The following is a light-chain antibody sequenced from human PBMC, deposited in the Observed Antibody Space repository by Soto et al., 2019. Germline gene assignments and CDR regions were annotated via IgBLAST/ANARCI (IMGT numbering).Light chain of an antibody. V-gene: IGLV2-23*02. CDR3: CSYAGSTTSVV. CDR1: SIDVGSYDL. Sequence: QSALTQPASVSGSPGQSITISCTGTSIDVGSYDLVSWYQRHPGKAPKLIISEVNKRPSGVSIRFSGSKSGNTASLTISGLQAEDDADYYCCSYAGSTTSVVFGGGTKLTVL. CDR2: EVN. J-gene: IGLJ2*01.